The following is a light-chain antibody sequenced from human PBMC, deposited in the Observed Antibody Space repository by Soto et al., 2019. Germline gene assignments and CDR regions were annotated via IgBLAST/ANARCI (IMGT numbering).Light chain of an antibody. CDR2: KAS. CDR1: QTISSW. Sequence: DIQMTQSPSTLSGSVGDRVTITCRASQTISSWLAWYQQKPGKAPKLLIYKASTLKSGVPSRFSGSGSGTEFTLTISSLQPDDLATYYGQHYNSYSEAFGQGTKVELK. CDR3: QHYNSYSEA. J-gene: IGKJ1*01. V-gene: IGKV1-5*03.